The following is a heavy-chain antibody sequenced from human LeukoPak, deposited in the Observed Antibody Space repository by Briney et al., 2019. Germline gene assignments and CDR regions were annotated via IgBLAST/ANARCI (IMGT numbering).Heavy chain of an antibody. Sequence: ASVKVSCKASGGTFSSYAISWVRQAPGQGLEWMGGIIPIFGTANYAQKFQGRVTITTDESTSTAYMELSSLRSEDTAVYYCARDHNEYISSSLAFDIWGQGTMVTVSS. CDR1: GGTFSSYA. J-gene: IGHJ3*02. V-gene: IGHV1-69*05. CDR3: ARDHNEYISSSLAFDI. CDR2: IIPIFGTA. D-gene: IGHD6-6*01.